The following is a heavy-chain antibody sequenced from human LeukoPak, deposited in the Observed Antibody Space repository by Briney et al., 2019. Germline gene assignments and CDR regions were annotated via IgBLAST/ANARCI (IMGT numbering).Heavy chain of an antibody. D-gene: IGHD6-19*01. V-gene: IGHV4-39*01. Sequence: PSETLSLTCTVSGGPISSSDYYWGWIRQPPGKGLEWIGSIYSGGTINYNPSLKSRVTISMDTSKNQFSLKLTSVTAADTAVYYCPRESRAGLNRWFDPWGQGTLVTVSS. CDR1: GGPISSSDYY. J-gene: IGHJ5*02. CDR3: PRESRAGLNRWFDP. CDR2: IYSGGTI.